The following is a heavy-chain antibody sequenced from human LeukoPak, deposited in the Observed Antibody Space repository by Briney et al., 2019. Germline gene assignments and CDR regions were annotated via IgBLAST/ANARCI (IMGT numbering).Heavy chain of an antibody. Sequence: GSLRLSCAASGFTLSSYEMNWVRQPPGKGLEWIGSIYYSGSTYYNPSLKSRVTISVDTSKNQFSLKLSSVTAADTAVYYCARVRSWRPGPDYWGQGTLVTVSS. V-gene: IGHV4-39*07. CDR2: IYYSGST. CDR3: ARVRSWRPGPDY. D-gene: IGHD1-26*01. J-gene: IGHJ4*02. CDR1: GFTLSSYE.